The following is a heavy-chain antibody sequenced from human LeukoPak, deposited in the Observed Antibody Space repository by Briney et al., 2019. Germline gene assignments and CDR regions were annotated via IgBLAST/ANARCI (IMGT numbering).Heavy chain of an antibody. J-gene: IGHJ4*02. Sequence: SETLSLTCTVSGGSISSYYWSWIRQPPGKGLEWIGYIYYSGSTNYNPSLKSRVTISVDTSKNQFSLKLSSVTAADTAVYYCARETAAGIGPSSQFDYWGQGTLVTVSS. V-gene: IGHV4-59*01. CDR3: ARETAAGIGPSSQFDY. CDR1: GGSISSYY. D-gene: IGHD6-13*01. CDR2: IYYSGST.